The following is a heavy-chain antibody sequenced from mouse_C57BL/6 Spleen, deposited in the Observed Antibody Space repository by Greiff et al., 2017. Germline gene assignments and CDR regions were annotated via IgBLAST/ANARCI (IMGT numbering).Heavy chain of an antibody. V-gene: IGHV1-50*01. Sequence: VQLQQPGAELVKPGASVKLSCKASGYTFTSYWMQWVKQRPGQGLEWIGEIDPSDSYTNDNQKFKGKATLTVDTSSSTAYMQLSSLTSEDSAVYYCARSGSNYEDIMDYWGQGTSVTVSS. J-gene: IGHJ4*01. D-gene: IGHD2-5*01. CDR3: ARSGSNYEDIMDY. CDR2: IDPSDSYT. CDR1: GYTFTSYW.